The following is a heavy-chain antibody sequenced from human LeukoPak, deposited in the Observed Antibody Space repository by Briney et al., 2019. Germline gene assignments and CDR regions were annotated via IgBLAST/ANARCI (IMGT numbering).Heavy chain of an antibody. CDR2: IIPIFGTA. V-gene: IGHV1-69*13. J-gene: IGHJ4*02. CDR3: ARDLLAAAGELDY. Sequence: ASVKVSCKASGGTFSSYAISWVRQAPGQGLEWMGGIIPIFGTANYAQKFQGRVTITADESTSTAYMELRSLRSDDTAVYYCARDLLAAAGELDYWGQGTLVTVSS. CDR1: GGTFSSYA. D-gene: IGHD6-13*01.